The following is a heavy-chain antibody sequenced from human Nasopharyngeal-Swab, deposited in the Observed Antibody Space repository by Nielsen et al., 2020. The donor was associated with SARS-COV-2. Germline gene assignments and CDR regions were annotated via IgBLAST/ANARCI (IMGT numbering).Heavy chain of an antibody. J-gene: IGHJ4*02. Sequence: GESLKISCAASGFTFSSYAMHWVRQAPGKGLEWAAVISYDGSNKYYADSVKGRFTISRDNSKNTLYLQMNSLRAEDTAVYYCGRTARWGQGTLVTVSS. CDR1: GFTFSSYA. CDR3: GRTAR. CDR2: ISYDGSNK. V-gene: IGHV3-30*04.